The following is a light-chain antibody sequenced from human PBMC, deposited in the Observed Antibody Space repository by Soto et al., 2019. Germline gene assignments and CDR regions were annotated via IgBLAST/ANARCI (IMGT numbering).Light chain of an antibody. CDR1: SSNIGAGFD. Sequence: QAVVTQPPSVSGAPGQRVTIPCTGTSSNIGAGFDVHWYQHLPGTAPKLLIYGNNHRPSGVPDRFSGSKSGTSASLAITGLQAEEEADDSCQSFDTSLGRSVFGGGTKLTVL. CDR3: QSFDTSLGRSV. V-gene: IGLV1-40*01. CDR2: GNN. J-gene: IGLJ2*01.